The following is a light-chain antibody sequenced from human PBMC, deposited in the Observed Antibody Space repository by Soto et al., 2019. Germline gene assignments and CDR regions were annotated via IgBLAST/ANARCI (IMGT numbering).Light chain of an antibody. CDR2: DVS. CDR3: CSYAGSPRFV. J-gene: IGLJ1*01. Sequence: QSALTQPRSVSGSPGQSVTISCTGTSSDVGRYNYVSWYQHHPGTAPKVMIYDVSERPSGVPDRFSGSKSGNTASLTISGLQAEDEADYYCCSYAGSPRFVFGTGTQLTV. CDR1: SSDVGRYNY. V-gene: IGLV2-11*01.